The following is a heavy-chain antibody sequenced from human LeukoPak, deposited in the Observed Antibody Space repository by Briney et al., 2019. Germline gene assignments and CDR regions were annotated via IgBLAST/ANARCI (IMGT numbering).Heavy chain of an antibody. J-gene: IGHJ4*02. CDR1: GFSFSSFG. CDR3: ARGARLQPMGEF. Sequence: GVSLRLSCAASGFSFSSFGMSWVRQAPGGGLQWGSSISGDGRDTFYADSVKGRFTVSRDNSKTTMFLQMNSLGVEDTALYYCARGARLQPMGEFWGQGTLVTVSS. V-gene: IGHV3-23*01. D-gene: IGHD4-11*01. CDR2: ISGDGRDT.